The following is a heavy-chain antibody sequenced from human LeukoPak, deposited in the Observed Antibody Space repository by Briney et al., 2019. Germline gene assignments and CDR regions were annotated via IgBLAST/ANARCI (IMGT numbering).Heavy chain of an antibody. J-gene: IGHJ2*01. CDR3: ARDRLSNGAGWYFDL. Sequence: WGSLRLSCAASGFTFSTYDMHWVRQVTGKGLEWVSAEGIAGEKSNLGSVEGRFTISRENGKNSFYLQMNTLRAGDTAVYYCARDRLSNGAGWYFDLWGRGTLVSLS. CDR2: EGIAGEK. V-gene: IGHV3-13*04. D-gene: IGHD2-8*01. CDR1: GFTFSTYD.